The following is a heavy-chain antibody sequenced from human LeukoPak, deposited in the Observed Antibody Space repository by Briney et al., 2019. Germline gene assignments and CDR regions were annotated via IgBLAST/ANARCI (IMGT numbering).Heavy chain of an antibody. CDR3: VRVAIAEALGYYAMDV. CDR2: ISSSGNTI. Sequence: GGSLRLSCAASGFTFIDYYLTWVRQAPGKGLEWVSYISSSGNTIYYAGSVKGRFTISRDNTKNSLYLQMNSLRADDTAVFYCVRVAIAEALGYYAMDVWGQGTTVTVSS. D-gene: IGHD1-26*01. V-gene: IGHV3-11*01. CDR1: GFTFIDYY. J-gene: IGHJ6*02.